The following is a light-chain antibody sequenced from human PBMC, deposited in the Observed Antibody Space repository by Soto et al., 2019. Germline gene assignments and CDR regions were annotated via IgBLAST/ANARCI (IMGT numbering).Light chain of an antibody. CDR1: QSVRSN. CDR3: QQYNNWPLS. J-gene: IGKJ1*01. CDR2: RAS. V-gene: IGKV3D-15*01. Sequence: IVMTQSPATLSVSPWEGATLSRRASQSVRSNVAWYYQKPGQAPRLLIYRASSRAAGIPARFSGIGSGAEFTLTISSLQSEDFAVYYCQQYNNWPLSFGQGTKVDIK.